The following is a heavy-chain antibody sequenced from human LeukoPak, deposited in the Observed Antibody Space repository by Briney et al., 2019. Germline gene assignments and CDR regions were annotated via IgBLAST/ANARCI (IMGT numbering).Heavy chain of an antibody. D-gene: IGHD3-16*01. V-gene: IGHV4-61*02. CDR1: GGSISSGSYY. Sequence: SQTLSLTCTVSGGSISSGSYYWSWIRQPAGKGLEWIGRIYTSGSTNYNPSLKSRVTMSVDTSKNQFSLKLSSVTAADTAVYYCARDRGHFDYWGQGTLVTVSS. CDR3: ARDRGHFDY. CDR2: IYTSGST. J-gene: IGHJ4*02.